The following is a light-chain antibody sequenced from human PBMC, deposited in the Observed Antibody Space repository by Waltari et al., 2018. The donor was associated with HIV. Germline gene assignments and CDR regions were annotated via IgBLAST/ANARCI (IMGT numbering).Light chain of an antibody. CDR3: SSYTSSSLVV. Sequence: QSALTQPASVSGSPGQSITISCTGTSSDVGGYNYVSWYQQHPGKAPKLMIYDVSKRPSGVSNRFSGSKSGNTASRTISGLQAEDEADYYCSSYTSSSLVVFGGGTKLTVL. J-gene: IGLJ2*01. CDR1: SSDVGGYNY. CDR2: DVS. V-gene: IGLV2-14*01.